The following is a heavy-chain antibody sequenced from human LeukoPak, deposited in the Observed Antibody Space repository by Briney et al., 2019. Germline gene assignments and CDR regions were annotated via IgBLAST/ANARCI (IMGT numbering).Heavy chain of an antibody. D-gene: IGHD5-24*01. CDR3: ARDRYGDGFAHLDY. CDR1: GFTFTTYA. V-gene: IGHV1-2*02. CDR2: ITPGGGT. J-gene: IGHJ4*02. Sequence: ASVNLSCSASGFTFTTYAIHWVRQAPGPGLELMGWITPGGGTNYPQKFQGRVAITWDTSITTAYMDLSRLTSDDTAVYYCARDRYGDGFAHLDYWGQGALVTVSS.